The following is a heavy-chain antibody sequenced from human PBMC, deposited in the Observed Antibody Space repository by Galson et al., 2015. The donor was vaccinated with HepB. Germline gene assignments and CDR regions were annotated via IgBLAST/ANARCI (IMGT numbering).Heavy chain of an antibody. CDR2: INRDGSST. V-gene: IGHV3-74*01. J-gene: IGHJ6*02. CDR1: GFTFGSHW. Sequence: SLRLSCAASGFTFGSHWMHWVRQAPGKGLVWVSRINRDGSSTNYADSVKGRFTISRDNAKNTLYLQMSSLRAEDTAVYYCGRGIEVVPDASGMDVWGQGTTVTVSS. CDR3: GRGIEVVPDASGMDV. D-gene: IGHD2-2*01.